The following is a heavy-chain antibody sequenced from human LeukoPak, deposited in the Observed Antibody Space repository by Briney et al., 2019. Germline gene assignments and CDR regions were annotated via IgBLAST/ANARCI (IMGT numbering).Heavy chain of an antibody. CDR1: GFTFDDYA. Sequence: GGSLRLSCAASGFTFDDYAMHWVRQAPGKGLEWVSGISWNSGSIGYADSVKGRFTISRDNAKNSLYLQMNSLRAEDTAVYYCARGPGGGDFDYWGQGTLVTVSS. D-gene: IGHD3-10*01. CDR2: ISWNSGSI. V-gene: IGHV3-9*01. J-gene: IGHJ4*02. CDR3: ARGPGGGDFDY.